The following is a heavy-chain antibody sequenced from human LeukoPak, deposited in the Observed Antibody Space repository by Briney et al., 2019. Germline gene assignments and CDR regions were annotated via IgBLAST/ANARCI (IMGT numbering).Heavy chain of an antibody. D-gene: IGHD6-19*01. CDR1: GYTFTSYA. Sequence: ASVKVSCKASGYTFTSYAVHWVRQAPGQRLEWMGWINAGNGNTKYSQKFQGRVTITRDTSASTAYMELSSLRSEDTAVYYCARDKVDSSGSLHYWGQGTLVTVSS. V-gene: IGHV1-3*01. J-gene: IGHJ4*02. CDR3: ARDKVDSSGSLHY. CDR2: INAGNGNT.